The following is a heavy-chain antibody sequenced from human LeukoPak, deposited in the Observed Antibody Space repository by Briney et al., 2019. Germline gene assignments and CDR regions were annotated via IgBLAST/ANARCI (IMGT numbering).Heavy chain of an antibody. CDR1: GYTFTSYY. Sequence: ASVKVSCKASGYTFTSYYMHWVRQAPGQGLEWMGIINPSGGSTSYAQKFQGRVTMTRDTSTSTVYMELSSLRSEDTAVYYCARESIAAAGTISHEFWFDPWGQGTLVTVSS. CDR3: ARESIAAAGTISHEFWFDP. J-gene: IGHJ5*02. V-gene: IGHV1-46*01. D-gene: IGHD6-13*01. CDR2: INPSGGST.